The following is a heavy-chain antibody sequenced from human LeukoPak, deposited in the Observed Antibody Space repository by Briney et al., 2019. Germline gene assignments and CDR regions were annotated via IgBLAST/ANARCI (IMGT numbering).Heavy chain of an antibody. CDR2: ISGSGDST. CDR1: GFTFSSYG. D-gene: IGHD3-22*01. J-gene: IGHJ4*02. Sequence: PGGTLRLSCAASGFTFSSYGMSWVRQAPGKGLEWVSVISGSGDSTNYADSVKGRFTVSRDNSKNTLHLQMNSLRAEDTAVYYCATVDSVGYYSDSSGYGVYWGLGTQVTVSS. V-gene: IGHV3-23*01. CDR3: ATVDSVGYYSDSSGYGVY.